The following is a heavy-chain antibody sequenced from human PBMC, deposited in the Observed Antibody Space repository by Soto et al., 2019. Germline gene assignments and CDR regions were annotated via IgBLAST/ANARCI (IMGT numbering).Heavy chain of an antibody. D-gene: IGHD6-19*01. V-gene: IGHV4-34*01. CDR1: GDSLRGQS. CDR2: LDQSGGT. Sequence: LSLTCAVVGDSLRGQSWNWIRQSPGKGLEWIGELDQSGGTNYNPSLKSRAIISDDTSKNQFSLTLTSVTAADTAVYYCAREDSYGWSGESLAVWGQGTSVTVSS. CDR3: AREDSYGWSGESLAV. J-gene: IGHJ6*02.